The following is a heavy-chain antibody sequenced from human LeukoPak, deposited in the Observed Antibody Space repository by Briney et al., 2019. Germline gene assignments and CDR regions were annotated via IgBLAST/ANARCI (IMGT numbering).Heavy chain of an antibody. CDR2: IIPIFGTA. J-gene: IGHJ4*02. CDR1: GGTFSSYA. D-gene: IGHD6-13*01. V-gene: IGHV1-69*13. CDR3: ARTKVAAAAGTDY. Sequence: SVKVSCKASGGTFSSYAISWVRQAPGQGLEWMGGIIPIFGTANYAQKFQGRVTITADESTSTAYMELSSLRSEDTAVYYCARTKVAAAAGTDYWGQGTLVTVSS.